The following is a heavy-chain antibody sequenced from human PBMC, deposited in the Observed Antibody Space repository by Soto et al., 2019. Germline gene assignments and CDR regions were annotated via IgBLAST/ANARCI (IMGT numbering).Heavy chain of an antibody. V-gene: IGHV4-61*01. J-gene: IGHJ4*02. Sequence: QVQLQESGPGLLKPSETLSLTCSVSGGSVSDKTYYWSWIRQPPGKRLEWIGYVYYSWTTNYNPSLKSRVTISVDLSKIRFSLRLSSVTTADTALYYCARTKAVPNTLRSRYFFEYWGQGTLVNVSS. D-gene: IGHD2-15*01. CDR3: ARTKAVPNTLRSRYFFEY. CDR1: GGSVSDKTYY. CDR2: VYYSWTT.